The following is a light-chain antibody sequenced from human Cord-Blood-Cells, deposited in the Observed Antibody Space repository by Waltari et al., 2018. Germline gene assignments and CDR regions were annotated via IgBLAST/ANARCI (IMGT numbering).Light chain of an antibody. Sequence: QSALTQPASVSGSPGQSIPISCTGTSSDVGSYNLVSWYQQHPGKAPKLMIYERSKRPSGVSNLFSGSKSGNTASLTISGLQAEDEADYYCCSYAGSSTSWVFGGGTKLTVL. CDR3: CSYAGSSTSWV. CDR2: ERS. J-gene: IGLJ3*02. CDR1: SSDVGSYNL. V-gene: IGLV2-23*01.